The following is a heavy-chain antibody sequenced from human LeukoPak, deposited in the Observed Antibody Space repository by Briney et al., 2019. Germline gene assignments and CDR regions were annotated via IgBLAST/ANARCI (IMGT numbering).Heavy chain of an antibody. CDR2: IYYSGST. CDR3: AGLRFLEWSVFDY. V-gene: IGHV4-59*01. Sequence: SETLSLTCTVSGGSISSYYWSWIRQPPGKGLEWIGYIYYSGSTNYNPSLKSRVTISVDTSKNQFSLKLSSVTAADTAVYYCAGLRFLEWSVFDYWGQGTLVTVSS. CDR1: GGSISSYY. D-gene: IGHD3-3*01. J-gene: IGHJ4*02.